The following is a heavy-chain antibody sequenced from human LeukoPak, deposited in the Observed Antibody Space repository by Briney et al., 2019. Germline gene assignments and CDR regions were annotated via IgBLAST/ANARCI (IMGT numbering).Heavy chain of an antibody. D-gene: IGHD3-10*01. CDR2: IIPIFGTA. CDR3: AYTMVRGVIIYNWFDP. J-gene: IGHJ5*02. V-gene: IGHV1-69*13. Sequence: SVKVSCKASGGTFSSYAISWVRQAPGQGLEWMGGIIPIFGTANYAQKFQGRVTITADESTSTANMELSSLRSEDTAVYYCAYTMVRGVIIYNWFDPWGQGTLVTVSS. CDR1: GGTFSSYA.